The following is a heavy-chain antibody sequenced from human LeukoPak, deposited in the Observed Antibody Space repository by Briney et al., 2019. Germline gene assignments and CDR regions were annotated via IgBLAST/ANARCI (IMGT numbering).Heavy chain of an antibody. D-gene: IGHD2-15*01. J-gene: IGHJ6*03. CDR1: IDSFSNYH. Sequence: SETLSLTCAVYIDSFSNYHWNWIRQTPAEGLEWIGEVNESGGTNISPSLRSRVILSVDTSKNQFSLKLISVTVADTAVYYCARAGYCSGGSCYQLYYYYYMDVWGKGTTVTVSS. V-gene: IGHV4-34*01. CDR3: ARAGYCSGGSCYQLYYYYYMDV. CDR2: VNESGGT.